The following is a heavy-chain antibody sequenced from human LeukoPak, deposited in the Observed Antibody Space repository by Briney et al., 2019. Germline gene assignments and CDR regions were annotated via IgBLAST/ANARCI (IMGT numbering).Heavy chain of an antibody. D-gene: IGHD5-12*01. V-gene: IGHV3-23*01. Sequence: GGSLRLSCAASGFIFSSYAMSWVRQAPAKGLEWVSSISGSGGRTYYADAVKGRRTIYRDNPKNTLYVQMTSMRAEDTAVYDCAKDLLAATIDYYFDYWGQGTLVTVSS. CDR3: AKDLLAATIDYYFDY. J-gene: IGHJ4*02. CDR2: ISGSGGRT. CDR1: GFIFSSYA.